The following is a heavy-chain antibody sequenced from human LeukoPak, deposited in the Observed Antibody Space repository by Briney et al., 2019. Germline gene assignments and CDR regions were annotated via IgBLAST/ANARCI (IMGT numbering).Heavy chain of an antibody. CDR2: ISWNSGTR. J-gene: IGHJ2*01. V-gene: IGHV3-9*01. CDR1: GFTFSNYW. Sequence: GGSLRLSCAASGFTFSNYWMHWVRQAPGKGLEWLSGISWNSGTRGYADSVKGRFTISRDNAKNSLYLQMNSLRPDDTAFYYCAKATGDWYFDLWGRGTLVTVSS. D-gene: IGHD7-27*01. CDR3: AKATGDWYFDL.